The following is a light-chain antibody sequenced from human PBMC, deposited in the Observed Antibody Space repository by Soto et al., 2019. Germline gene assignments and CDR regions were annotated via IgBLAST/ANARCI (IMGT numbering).Light chain of an antibody. CDR3: QQYHSFFSVT. CDR2: DAS. V-gene: IGKV1-5*01. CDR1: ESISSW. Sequence: DIQMTQSPSTLSASVGDRVTITCRASESISSWLDWYQHKEGKAPKLLMYDASTLESGVPPRFSGSRSGTEFTLTVSSLQPDDCGTYYCQQYHSFFSVTFGQGTKVDI. J-gene: IGKJ1*01.